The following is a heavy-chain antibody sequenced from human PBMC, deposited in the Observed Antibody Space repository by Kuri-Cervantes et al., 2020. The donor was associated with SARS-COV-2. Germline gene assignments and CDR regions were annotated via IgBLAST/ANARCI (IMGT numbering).Heavy chain of an antibody. V-gene: IGHV1-18*01. CDR1: GYTFNTYG. Sequence: ASVKVSCKASGYTFNTYGISWVRQAPGQGLEWKGWSSTYNGYTNYEQKFQGRVTMTTDTSTSTAYMELRSLRSDDTAVYYCARVGATYFYGMNVWGQGTTVTVSS. CDR2: SSTYNGYT. D-gene: IGHD1-26*01. J-gene: IGHJ6*02. CDR3: ARVGATYFYGMNV.